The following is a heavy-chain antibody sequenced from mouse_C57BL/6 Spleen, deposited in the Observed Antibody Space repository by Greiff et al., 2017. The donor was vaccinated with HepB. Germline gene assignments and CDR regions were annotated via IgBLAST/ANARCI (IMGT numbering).Heavy chain of an antibody. V-gene: IGHV7-3*01. CDR3: ARYGTTVNMDY. D-gene: IGHD1-1*01. CDR1: GFTFTDYY. CDR2: IRNKANGYTT. J-gene: IGHJ4*01. Sequence: EVKLMESGGGLVQPGGSLSLSCAASGFTFTDYYMSWVRQPPGKALEWLGFIRNKANGYTTEYSASVKGRFTISRDNSQSILYLQMNALRAEDSANYYCARYGTTVNMDYWGQGTSVTVSS.